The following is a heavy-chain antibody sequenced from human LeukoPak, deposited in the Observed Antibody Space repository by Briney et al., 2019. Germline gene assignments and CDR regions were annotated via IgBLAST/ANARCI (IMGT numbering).Heavy chain of an antibody. V-gene: IGHV3-11*06. Sequence: GGSLRLSCAASGFTFSDYYMSWIRQAPGKGLEWVSYISSSSSYTNYADSVKGRFTISRDNAKNSLYLQMNSLRAEDTAVYYCARIIAVAGGYYFDYWGQGTLVTASS. J-gene: IGHJ4*02. D-gene: IGHD6-19*01. CDR2: ISSSSSYT. CDR1: GFTFSDYY. CDR3: ARIIAVAGGYYFDY.